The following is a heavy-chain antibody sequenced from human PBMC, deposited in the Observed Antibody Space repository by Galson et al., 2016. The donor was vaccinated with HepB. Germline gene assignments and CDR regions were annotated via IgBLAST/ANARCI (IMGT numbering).Heavy chain of an antibody. CDR2: TYYRSNWIN. Sequence: CAISGDSVSSNSAAWNWIRQSPSRGLEWLGRTYYRSNWINEYAVSVKGRITIKSDTSKNQFSLQLNSVTPEETAVYYCARGAYSSQRFDFWGQGTRVTVSS. J-gene: IGHJ4*02. CDR3: ARGAYSSQRFDF. CDR1: GDSVSSNSAA. V-gene: IGHV6-1*01. D-gene: IGHD5-18*01.